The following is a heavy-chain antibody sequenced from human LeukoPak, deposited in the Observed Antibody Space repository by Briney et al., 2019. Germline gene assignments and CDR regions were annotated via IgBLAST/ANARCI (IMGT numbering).Heavy chain of an antibody. CDR3: ARGEVVVVITYYFDY. J-gene: IGHJ4*02. Sequence: TGGSLRLSCAASGFTFSTYWMSWVRQAPGKGLEWVANIKEDGSEEHYVDSLKGRFTISRDNSKNTLYLQMNSLRAEDTAVYYCARGEVVVVITYYFDYWGQGTLVTVSS. D-gene: IGHD3-22*01. CDR2: IKEDGSEE. CDR1: GFTFSTYW. V-gene: IGHV3-7*03.